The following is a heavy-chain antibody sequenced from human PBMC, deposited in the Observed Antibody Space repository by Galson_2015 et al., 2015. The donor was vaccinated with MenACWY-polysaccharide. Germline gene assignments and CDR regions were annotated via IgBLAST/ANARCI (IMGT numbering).Heavy chain of an antibody. CDR3: ARTQCSGNKCYLAS. CDR2: IIPSFGMT. Sequence: SVKVSCKASGGTFGTYAFTWVRQAPGQGFEWVGRIIPSFGMTNHAQNLQGRVTITADTSASTTYMELGSLRSDDTAVYYCARTQCSGNKCYLASCGQGTLVTVSS. D-gene: IGHD2-15*01. CDR1: GGTFGTYA. J-gene: IGHJ4*02. V-gene: IGHV1-69*04.